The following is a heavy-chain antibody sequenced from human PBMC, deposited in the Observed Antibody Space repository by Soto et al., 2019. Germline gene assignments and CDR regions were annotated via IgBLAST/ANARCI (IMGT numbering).Heavy chain of an antibody. V-gene: IGHV3-23*01. D-gene: IGHD3-22*01. J-gene: IGHJ4*02. CDR2: ISGSGGST. CDR1: GLTFSSYA. Sequence: GGSLRLSCESSGLTFSSYAMSWVRQAPGKGLEWVSAISGSGGSTYYADSVKGRFTISRDNSKNTLYLQMNSLRAEDTAVYYCAKSRPLRYYDSSGYPDYWGQGTLVTVSS. CDR3: AKSRPLRYYDSSGYPDY.